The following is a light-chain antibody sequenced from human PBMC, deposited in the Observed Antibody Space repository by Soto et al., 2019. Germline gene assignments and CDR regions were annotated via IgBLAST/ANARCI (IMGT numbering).Light chain of an antibody. V-gene: IGKV1-5*01. Sequence: DIQMTQSPSTLSASVGDRVTITCRASQSISSWLAWYQQKPGKAPKLLIYDASSLESGVPSRFSGSGSGTDSTLTISILQPDDFATYYCQQYNSSPSLTFGGGTKVEIK. CDR1: QSISSW. J-gene: IGKJ4*01. CDR2: DAS. CDR3: QQYNSSPSLT.